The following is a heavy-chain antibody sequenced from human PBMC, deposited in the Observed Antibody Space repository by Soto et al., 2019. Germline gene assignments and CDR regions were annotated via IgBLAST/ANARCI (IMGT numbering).Heavy chain of an antibody. CDR3: ARDRIIKDY. CDR1: GFTFSSYG. J-gene: IGHJ4*02. CDR2: IWYDGSNK. V-gene: IGHV3-33*01. Sequence: QVQLVESGGGVVQPGRSLRLSCAASGFTFSSYGMHWVRQAPGKGLEWVAVIWYDGSNKYYADSVKGRFTISRDNSKNTLYLQRNSLRAEDTAVYYCARDRIIKDYWGQGTLVTVSS.